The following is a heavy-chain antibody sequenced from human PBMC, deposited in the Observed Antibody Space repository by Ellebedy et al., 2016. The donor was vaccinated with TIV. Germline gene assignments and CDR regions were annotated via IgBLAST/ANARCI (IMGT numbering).Heavy chain of an antibody. D-gene: IGHD1-7*01. J-gene: IGHJ4*02. CDR3: ARDRNWNYGNYFDY. V-gene: IGHV3-21*01. Sequence: GESLKISXAASGFTFSSYSMNWVRQAPGKGLEWVSSISSSSSYIYYADSVKGRFTISRDNAKNSLYLQMNSLRAEDTAVYYCARDRNWNYGNYFDYWGQGTLVTVSS. CDR2: ISSSSSYI. CDR1: GFTFSSYS.